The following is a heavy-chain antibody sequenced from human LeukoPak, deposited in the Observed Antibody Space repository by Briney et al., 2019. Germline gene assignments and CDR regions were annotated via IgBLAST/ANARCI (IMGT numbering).Heavy chain of an antibody. D-gene: IGHD3-16*01. V-gene: IGHV4-39*02. CDR1: GDSIGTSGYY. CDR2: ISYSGST. Sequence: PSETLSLTCTVSGDSIGTSGYYWGWIRQPPGQGLEWIGSISYSGSTYYNPSLKSRVTLSVDTSKTHFSLKLISLTAADTAVYYCARIIIYDNVSPWGQGTLVTVSS. CDR3: ARIIIYDNVSP. J-gene: IGHJ4*02.